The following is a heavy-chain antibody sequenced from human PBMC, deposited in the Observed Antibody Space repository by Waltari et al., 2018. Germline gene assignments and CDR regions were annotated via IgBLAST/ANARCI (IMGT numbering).Heavy chain of an antibody. CDR3: ATTAVGGDYIDY. V-gene: IGHV3-48*03. J-gene: IGHJ4*02. CDR2: ISNTATSI. D-gene: IGHD1-26*01. CDR1: GIAFRRYE. Sequence: EVQLVESGGQWVQPARSLRVSCAASGIAFRRYEMNWVRQAPGKGLEWISYISNTATSIYYADSVKGRFTISRDNAKNSLYRQMDSLRVEDTAIYYCATTAVGGDYIDYWGQGTLVTVSS.